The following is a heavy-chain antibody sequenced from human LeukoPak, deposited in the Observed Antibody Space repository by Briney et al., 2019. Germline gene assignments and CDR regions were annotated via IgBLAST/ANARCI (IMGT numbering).Heavy chain of an antibody. CDR2: IHTSGTT. CDR3: ARLEGGLAADSSLGNWFDP. V-gene: IGHV4-4*07. Sequence: SETLSLTCTVSGGSMSSYYWSFIRQSAGTGLEWLGRIHTSGTTWYNPSLKSRVTLSVDASKNQFSLGLTSVTAADTAVYFCARLEGGLAADSSLGNWFDPWGQGTLVTVSS. D-gene: IGHD6-13*01. CDR1: GGSMSSYY. J-gene: IGHJ5*02.